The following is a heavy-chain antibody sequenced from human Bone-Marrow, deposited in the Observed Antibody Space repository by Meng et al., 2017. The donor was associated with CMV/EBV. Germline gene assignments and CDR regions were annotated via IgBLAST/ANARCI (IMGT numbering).Heavy chain of an antibody. CDR2: INPNSGAT. CDR3: ATAMTAAGAFDP. Sequence: CDASGSTFTGYYLHWVRQAPGQGLGWMGWINPNSGATNYAQIFQGRVTMTRDTSISTAYMELSRLTSDDTAVYYCATAMTAAGAFDPWGQGTLVTVSS. J-gene: IGHJ5*02. CDR1: GSTFTGYY. D-gene: IGHD6-13*01. V-gene: IGHV1-2*02.